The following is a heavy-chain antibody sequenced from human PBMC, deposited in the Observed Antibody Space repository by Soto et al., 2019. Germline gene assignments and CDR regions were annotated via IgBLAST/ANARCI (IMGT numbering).Heavy chain of an antibody. V-gene: IGHV4-59*01. J-gene: IGHJ6*02. CDR2: IYYSGTT. CDR1: GGSISSYY. CDR3: AREVVVPAAMKGYYYYYGMDV. Sequence: QVQLQESGPGLVKPSETLSLTCTVSGGSISSYYWSWLRQPPGKGLAWIGSIYYSGTTNCNPSLKSRVTISVDTSKNQFSLKLSSVTAADTAVYYCAREVVVPAAMKGYYYYYGMDVWGQGTTVTVSS. D-gene: IGHD2-2*01.